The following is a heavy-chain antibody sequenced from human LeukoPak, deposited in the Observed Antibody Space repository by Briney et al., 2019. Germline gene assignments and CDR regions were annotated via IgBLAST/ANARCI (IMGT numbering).Heavy chain of an antibody. D-gene: IGHD5-24*01. CDR2: IYYSGST. V-gene: IGHV4-59*01. Sequence: SETLSLTCTVSGVSISSYYWSWIRQPPGKGLEWIGYIYYSGSTNYNPSLKSRVTISVDTSKNQFSLKLSSVTAADTAVYYCARDLRRDGYKYYFDYWGQGTLVTVSS. CDR3: ARDLRRDGYKYYFDY. J-gene: IGHJ4*02. CDR1: GVSISSYY.